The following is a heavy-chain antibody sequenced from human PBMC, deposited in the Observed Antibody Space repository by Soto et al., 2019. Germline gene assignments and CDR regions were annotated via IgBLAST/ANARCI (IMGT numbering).Heavy chain of an antibody. CDR3: AKDPEWELPKYYFDY. J-gene: IGHJ4*02. CDR1: GITFRNYA. V-gene: IGHV3-23*01. Sequence: GGSLRLSCAASGITFRNYAMSWVRQAPGKGLEWVSSISGSGGSTYYADSVKGRFTISRDNSKNTLYLQMNSLRAEDTAVYYCAKDPEWELPKYYFDYWGRGPLVTVSS. D-gene: IGHD1-26*01. CDR2: ISGSGGST.